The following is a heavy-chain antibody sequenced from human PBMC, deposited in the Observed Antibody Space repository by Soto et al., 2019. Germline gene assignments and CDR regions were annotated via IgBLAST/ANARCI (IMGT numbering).Heavy chain of an antibody. CDR1: GFTFSSYA. D-gene: IGHD3-3*01. V-gene: IGHV3-23*01. CDR2: ISGSGGST. J-gene: IGHJ4*02. Sequence: PGGSLRLSCAASGFTFSSYAMSWVRQAPGKWLEWVSAISGSGGSTYYADSVKGRFTISRDNSKNTLYLQMNSLRAEDTAVYYCAKDRRFLEWLLYYWGQGXLVTVYS. CDR3: AKDRRFLEWLLYY.